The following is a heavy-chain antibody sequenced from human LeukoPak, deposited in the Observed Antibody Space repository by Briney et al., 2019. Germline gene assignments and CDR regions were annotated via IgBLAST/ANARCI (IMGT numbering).Heavy chain of an antibody. Sequence: PSETLSLTCTVSVGSISGYYWSWIRQPPGKGLEWIGYIYSSGSTTYNSSLKSRVTISVDTSKNQFSLKLSSVTAADTAVYYCARRAVAENYFDYWGQGTLATVSS. V-gene: IGHV4-4*09. CDR3: ARRAVAENYFDY. D-gene: IGHD6-19*01. J-gene: IGHJ4*02. CDR1: VGSISGYY. CDR2: IYSSGST.